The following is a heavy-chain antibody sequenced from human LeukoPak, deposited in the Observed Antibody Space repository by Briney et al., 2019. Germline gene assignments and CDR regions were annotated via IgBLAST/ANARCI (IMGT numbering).Heavy chain of an antibody. D-gene: IGHD3-10*01. J-gene: IGHJ4*02. CDR2: IYDSGTT. CDR3: ARGFYYGSGSPRYFDY. CDR1: GDSISSYY. Sequence: PSETLSLTCTVSGDSISSYYWNWIRQPPGKGLEWIGHIYDSGTTHYNPSLKSRVTISVDTSKNQFSLKLNSVTAADTAVYYCARGFYYGSGSPRYFDYWGQGTLVTVSS. V-gene: IGHV4-59*01.